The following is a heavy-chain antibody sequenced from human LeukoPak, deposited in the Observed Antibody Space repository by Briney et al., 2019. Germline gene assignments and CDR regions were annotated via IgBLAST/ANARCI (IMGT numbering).Heavy chain of an antibody. CDR3: ARDRGDSGYNFQRYFDF. J-gene: IGHJ4*02. D-gene: IGHD5-12*01. CDR2: IYYSGST. V-gene: IGHV4-59*12. Sequence: PSETLSHTRPVSCDSIRLDYWSWTRQPPGKGLEWIGYIYYSGSTNYNPSLKSRVSISVDTSKNQFSLNLRSVTAADTAVHYGARDRGDSGYNFQRYFDFWGQGTLVTVSS. CDR1: CDSIRLDY.